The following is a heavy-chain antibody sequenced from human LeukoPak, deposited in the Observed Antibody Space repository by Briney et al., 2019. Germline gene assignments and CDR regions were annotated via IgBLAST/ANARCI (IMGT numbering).Heavy chain of an antibody. CDR2: IKQDESEK. V-gene: IGHV3-7*01. J-gene: IGHJ4*02. CDR1: GFTFSSYA. CDR3: ARGALWGIAVAGTVDY. Sequence: PGGSLRLSCAASGFTFSSYAMSWVRQAPGKGLEWVANIKQDESEKYYVESVKGRFTISRDNSKNTLYVQMNSLRAEDTAVYYCARGALWGIAVAGTVDYWGQGTLVTVSS. D-gene: IGHD6-19*01.